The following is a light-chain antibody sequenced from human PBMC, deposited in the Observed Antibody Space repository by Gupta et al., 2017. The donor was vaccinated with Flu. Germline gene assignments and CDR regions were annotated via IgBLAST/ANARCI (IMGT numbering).Light chain of an antibody. CDR1: SPNIGNNY. Sequence: QSVLTQPPSVSADPGQKVTISCSGSSPNIGNNYVSWYQQLPGTAPKLLIFDNNKRPSGIPDRFSGSKSGTSATLAITGLQAGDEADYYCGAWDSSRDAVVFGGGTKLTVL. CDR2: DNN. J-gene: IGLJ2*01. CDR3: GAWDSSRDAVV. V-gene: IGLV1-51*02.